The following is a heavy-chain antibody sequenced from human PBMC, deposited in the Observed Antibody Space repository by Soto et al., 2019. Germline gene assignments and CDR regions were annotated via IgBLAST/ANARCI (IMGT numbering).Heavy chain of an antibody. D-gene: IGHD4-17*01. V-gene: IGHV4-31*03. CDR1: GGSITSHTHY. J-gene: IGHJ4*02. Sequence: QVQLQESGPGLVKPSQTLSLTCNVSGGSITSHTHYWSWIRQHPGKGLEWIGNLHFRGTTYYNPSLESRVFISVDTSQNQFSLRLTSVTAADTAVYFCATYDYSDFYFDQWGQGTLVSVSS. CDR2: LHFRGTT. CDR3: ATYDYSDFYFDQ.